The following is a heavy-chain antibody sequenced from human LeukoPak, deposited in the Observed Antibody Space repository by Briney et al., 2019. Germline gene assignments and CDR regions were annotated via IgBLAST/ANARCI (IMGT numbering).Heavy chain of an antibody. J-gene: IGHJ6*03. Sequence: ASVKVSCKASGGTSSTYTITWVRQAPGQGLEWMGGIIPIFRTPNYAQKVQGRVTITTDESTSTAYMELSSLKSEDTAIYYCARVDRYYFYLDVWGKGTTVTVSS. CDR1: GGTSSTYT. V-gene: IGHV1-69*05. CDR2: IIPIFRTP. CDR3: ARVDRYYFYLDV.